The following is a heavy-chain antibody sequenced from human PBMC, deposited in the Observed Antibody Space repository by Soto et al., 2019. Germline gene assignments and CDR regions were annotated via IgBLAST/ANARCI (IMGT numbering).Heavy chain of an antibody. Sequence: ASVKVSCKASGYTFTSYYMHWVRQAPGQGLEWMGIINPSGGSTSYAQKFQGRVTMTRDTSTSTVYMELSSLRSEDTAVYYCARKQPYYYGSGSTDKTKCYYGMDVWGQGTTVTVSS. V-gene: IGHV1-46*01. CDR1: GYTFTSYY. D-gene: IGHD3-10*01. CDR2: INPSGGST. CDR3: ARKQPYYYGSGSTDKTKCYYGMDV. J-gene: IGHJ6*02.